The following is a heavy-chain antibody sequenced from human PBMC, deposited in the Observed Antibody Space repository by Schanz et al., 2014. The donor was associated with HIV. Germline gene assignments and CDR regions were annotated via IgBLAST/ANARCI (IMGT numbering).Heavy chain of an antibody. CDR1: GFTFSIHA. V-gene: IGHV3-23*01. CDR2: LTTSGDDT. Sequence: EVHLLESGGGLAQPGGSLRLSCADSGFTFSIHATYWVRQAPGKGLEWVSTLTTSGDDTYYADSVKGRFTSSRDNSKNTVFLQMSSLRAEDTAIYYCAKRSESIPAFVYWGQGVLVTVSS. J-gene: IGHJ4*02. CDR3: AKRSESIPAFVY. D-gene: IGHD2-2*01.